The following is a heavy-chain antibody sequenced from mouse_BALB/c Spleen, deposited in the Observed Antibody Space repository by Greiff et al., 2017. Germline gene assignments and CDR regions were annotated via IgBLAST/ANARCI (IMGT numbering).Heavy chain of an antibody. Sequence: EVKVVESGGGLVKPGGSLKLSCAASGFTFSDYYMYWVRQTPEKRLEWVATISDGGSYTYYPDSVKGRFTISRDNAKNNLYLQMSSLKSEDTAMYYCARSDYDGGFAYWGQGTLVTVSA. J-gene: IGHJ3*01. CDR3: ARSDYDGGFAY. V-gene: IGHV5-4*02. CDR2: ISDGGSYT. D-gene: IGHD2-4*01. CDR1: GFTFSDYY.